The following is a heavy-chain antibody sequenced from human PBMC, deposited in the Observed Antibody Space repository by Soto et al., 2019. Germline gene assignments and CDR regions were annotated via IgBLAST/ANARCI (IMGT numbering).Heavy chain of an antibody. CDR2: IYYSGST. J-gene: IGHJ3*02. V-gene: IGHV4-59*01. Sequence: ETLSRTCTVSGGSISTYYWSWMRQPPGKGLEWIGYIYYSGSTNSNPSLRSRVTISEDTSKNQLSLKLSSVTAADTAVYYCARDAGGRGNGAFDIWGQGTMVTVSS. D-gene: IGHD3-16*01. CDR1: GGSISTYY. CDR3: ARDAGGRGNGAFDI.